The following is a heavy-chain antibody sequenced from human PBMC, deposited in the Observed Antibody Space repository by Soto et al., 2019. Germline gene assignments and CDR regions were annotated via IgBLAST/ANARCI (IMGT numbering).Heavy chain of an antibody. Sequence: GGSLRLSCAASGFTFSSYAMSWVRQAPGKGLEWVSAISGSGGSTYYADSAKGRFTISRDNSKNTLYLQMNSLRAEDAAVYYCAKPTAPSSSNYYFDYWGQGTLVTVSS. CDR2: ISGSGGST. J-gene: IGHJ4*02. CDR3: AKPTAPSSSNYYFDY. CDR1: GFTFSSYA. V-gene: IGHV3-23*01. D-gene: IGHD6-13*01.